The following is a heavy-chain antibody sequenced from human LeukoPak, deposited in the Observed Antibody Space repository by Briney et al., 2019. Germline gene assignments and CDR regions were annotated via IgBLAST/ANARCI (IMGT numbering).Heavy chain of an antibody. CDR2: ISAYNGNT. J-gene: IGHJ3*02. CDR1: GYTFTTYG. CDR3: ARARHYYDSSGLNGAFDI. V-gene: IGHV1-18*01. D-gene: IGHD3-22*01. Sequence: ASVKVSCKASGYTFTTYGISWVRQAPGQGLEWMGWISAYNGNTNYAQKLQGRVTMTTDTSTSTAYMELRSLRSDDTAVYYCARARHYYDSSGLNGAFDIWGQGTMVTVSS.